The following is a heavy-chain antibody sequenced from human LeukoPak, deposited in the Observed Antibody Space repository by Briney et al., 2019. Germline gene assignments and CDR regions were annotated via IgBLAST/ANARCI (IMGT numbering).Heavy chain of an antibody. CDR2: IRSTANNYAT. D-gene: IGHD4-17*01. J-gene: IGHJ5*02. Sequence: GGSLRLSCAASGLTFSASAMHWVRQASGKGLEWAGRIRSTANNYATAYAASVKGRFTISRDDSKNTAYLQMDSLKTEDTAVYYCTRRYGKNSWWFDPWGQGTLVTVSS. CDR3: TRRYGKNSWWFDP. V-gene: IGHV3-73*01. CDR1: GLTFSASA.